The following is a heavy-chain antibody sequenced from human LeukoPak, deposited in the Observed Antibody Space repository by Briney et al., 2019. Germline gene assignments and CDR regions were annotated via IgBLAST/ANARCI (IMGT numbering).Heavy chain of an antibody. V-gene: IGHV4-39*01. D-gene: IGHD6-19*01. CDR3: ARRSVADYYYYYGMDV. J-gene: IGHJ6*02. CDR2: IYYSGST. Sequence: SETLSLTCTVSGGSISSSSYYWGWIRQPPGKGLEWIGSIYYSGSTYYNPSLKSRVTISVDTSKNRFSLKLSSVTAADTAVYYCARRSVADYYYYYGMDVWGQGTTVTVSS. CDR1: GGSISSSSYY.